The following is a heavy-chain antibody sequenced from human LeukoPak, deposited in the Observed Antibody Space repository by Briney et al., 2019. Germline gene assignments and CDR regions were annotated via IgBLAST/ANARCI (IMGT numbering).Heavy chain of an antibody. CDR1: GGSISSSNW. V-gene: IGHV4-4*02. J-gene: IGHJ4*02. CDR2: IYQSGSP. CDR3: ARLKIISSGTLDY. D-gene: IGHD1-1*01. Sequence: PSGTLSLTCAVSGGSISSSNWWSWVRQPPGKGLEWIGEIYQSGSPNYNPSLKSRVTISVDKSKNQFSLRLTSVTAADTAVYYCARLKIISSGTLDYWGQGALVTVSS.